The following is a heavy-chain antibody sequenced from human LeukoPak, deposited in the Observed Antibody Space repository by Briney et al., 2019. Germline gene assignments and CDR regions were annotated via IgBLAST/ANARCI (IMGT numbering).Heavy chain of an antibody. CDR1: GFTFSSYG. V-gene: IGHV3-30*18. CDR2: ISYDGSNK. CDR3: AKQAGWGAYFSFLPFDF. D-gene: IGHD3-3*01. J-gene: IGHJ4*02. Sequence: PGGSLRLSCAASGFTFSSYGMHWVRQAPGKGLEWVAVISYDGSNKYYADSVKGRFTISRDNSKNTLYLQMNSLRADDTAVYFCAKQAGWGAYFSFLPFDFWGRGTLVTVSS.